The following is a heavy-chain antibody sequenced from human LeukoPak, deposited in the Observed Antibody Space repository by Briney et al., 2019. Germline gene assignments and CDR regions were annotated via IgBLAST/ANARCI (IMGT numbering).Heavy chain of an antibody. CDR2: IKQDGTEK. J-gene: IGHJ5*02. V-gene: IGHV3-7*04. CDR3: ARGPNWFDT. Sequence: GGSLRLSCAASGFTLSGSWMNWVRQAPGKGLEWVATIKQDGTEKYSGDSVKGRFTISRDIAKNSLYLQMNSLRAEDTAVYFCARGPNWFDTWGQGTLVTVSS. CDR1: GFTLSGSW.